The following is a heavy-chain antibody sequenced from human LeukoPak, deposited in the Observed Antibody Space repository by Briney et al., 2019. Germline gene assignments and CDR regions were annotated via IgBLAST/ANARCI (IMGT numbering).Heavy chain of an antibody. V-gene: IGHV4-59*01. D-gene: IGHD3-3*01. CDR2: IYYSGST. CDR1: GGSISSYY. Sequence: SETLSLTCTVSGGSISSYYWSWIRQPPGKGLEWIGCIYYSGSTNYNPSLKSRVTISVDTSKNQFSLKLSSVTAADTAVYYCARTPSTIFLNWFDPWGQGTLVTVSS. CDR3: ARTPSTIFLNWFDP. J-gene: IGHJ5*02.